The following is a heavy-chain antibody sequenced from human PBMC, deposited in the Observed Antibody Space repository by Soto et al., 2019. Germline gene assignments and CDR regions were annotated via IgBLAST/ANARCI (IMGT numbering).Heavy chain of an antibody. D-gene: IGHD7-27*01. CDR1: GGSINSYY. CDR2: VYYTGDT. J-gene: IGHJ3*01. CDR3: ARLGASRTLV. V-gene: IGHV4-59*01. Sequence: QVQLQESGPRLVKPSETLSVTCNVSGGSINSYYWSWIRQSPGKGLEWIGYVYYTGDTNYNPSLKSRVTISVDPSKSQFSLELNSVTAADTAVYFCARLGASRTLVWGQGTMVTVSS.